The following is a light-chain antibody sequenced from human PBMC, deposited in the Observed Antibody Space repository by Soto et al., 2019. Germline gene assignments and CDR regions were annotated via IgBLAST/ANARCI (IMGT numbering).Light chain of an antibody. CDR2: AAS. V-gene: IGKV1-39*01. CDR3: HQSYSSWK. Sequence: DSHRSQSPSSLSASVGYRVAITLLASQSISIHLNWYQQKPGKAPNLLIFAASTLHSGVPSRFSGSRSGTDFNPTTSSLQPADFLNSNRHQSYSSWKFGKGNXG. J-gene: IGKJ1*01. CDR1: QSISIH.